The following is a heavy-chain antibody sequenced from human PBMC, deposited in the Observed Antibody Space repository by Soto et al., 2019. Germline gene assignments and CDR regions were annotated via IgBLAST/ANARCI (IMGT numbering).Heavy chain of an antibody. CDR3: ARVFLVRGVIPYYYYGMDV. Sequence: ALQMQSDRCGVSGESRSSSKWLLWIRQHPGKGLEWIGYIYYRGSTNYNPSLKSRVTISVDTSKNQFSLKLSSVTAADTAVYYCARVFLVRGVIPYYYYGMDVWGQGTTVTVSS. V-gene: IGHV4-59*01. CDR1: GESRSSSKW. CDR2: IYYRGST. J-gene: IGHJ6*02. D-gene: IGHD3-10*01.